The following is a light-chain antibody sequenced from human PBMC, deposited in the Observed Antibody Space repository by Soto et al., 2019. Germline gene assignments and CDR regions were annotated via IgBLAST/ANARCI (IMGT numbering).Light chain of an antibody. V-gene: IGLV1-47*01. Sequence: QSVLTQPPSASATPGQGVTISCSGSSSNIGSNYVYWYQQLPGTAPKLLIHRNDQRPSGVPDRFSGSKSGTSASLAISGLPSEDEADYYCAAWDDGGRGPYVVFGGGTKLTVL. CDR1: SSNIGSNY. J-gene: IGLJ2*01. CDR3: AAWDDGGRGPYVV. CDR2: RND.